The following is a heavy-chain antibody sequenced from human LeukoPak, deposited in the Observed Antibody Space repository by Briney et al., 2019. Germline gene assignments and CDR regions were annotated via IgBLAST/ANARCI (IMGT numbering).Heavy chain of an antibody. J-gene: IGHJ3*02. CDR2: IRYDGSNK. CDR1: GLTFSSYG. CDR3: AKEGAYSSSRKAPAFDI. D-gene: IGHD6-13*01. Sequence: LSGGSLRLSCAASGLTFSSYGMHWVRQAPGKGLEWVAFIRYDGSNKYYADSVKGRFTISRDNSKNTLYLQMNSLRAEDTAVYYCAKEGAYSSSRKAPAFDIWGQGTMVTVSS. V-gene: IGHV3-30*02.